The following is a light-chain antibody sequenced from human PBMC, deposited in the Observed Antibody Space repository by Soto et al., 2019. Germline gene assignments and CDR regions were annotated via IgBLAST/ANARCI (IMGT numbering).Light chain of an antibody. CDR2: EVR. Sequence: QSALTQPASVSGSPGQSITVSCTGTNTDVGGYNYVSWYQHRPGKAPRLMIYEVRNRLSGVSNRFSGSKSGNTASLTISGLQSEDEADYYCTSYTPTGALVFGNGTKVTVL. CDR3: TSYTPTGALV. J-gene: IGLJ6*01. V-gene: IGLV2-14*01. CDR1: NTDVGGYNY.